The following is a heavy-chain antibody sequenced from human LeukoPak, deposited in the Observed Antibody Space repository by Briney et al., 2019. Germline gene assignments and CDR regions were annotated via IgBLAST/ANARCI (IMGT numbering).Heavy chain of an antibody. CDR1: GYTFTSYY. CDR2: INPSGGST. Sequence: ASVKVSCKASGYTFTSYYMHWVRQAPGQGLEWMGIINPSGGSTSYAQKFQGRVTMTRDMSTSTVYMELSSLRSEDTAVYYCARDTHELERPHYYYYYMDVWGKGTTVTVSS. V-gene: IGHV1-46*01. D-gene: IGHD1-1*01. J-gene: IGHJ6*03. CDR3: ARDTHELERPHYYYYYMDV.